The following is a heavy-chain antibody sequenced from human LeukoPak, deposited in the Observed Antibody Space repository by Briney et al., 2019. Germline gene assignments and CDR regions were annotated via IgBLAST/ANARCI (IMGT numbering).Heavy chain of an antibody. D-gene: IGHD1-26*01. J-gene: IGHJ4*02. CDR2: ISNSGGT. CDR3: ARGGASSIPLDY. Sequence: PSETLSLTCTVSGGSIGGNSYWSWIRQPPGKGPEGIGHISNSGGTYYSPSLSSRVTISMDTSKNQFSLKLRSVTAADTAVYYCARGGASSIPLDYWGRGTLVTVSS. V-gene: IGHV4-61*01. CDR1: GGSIGGNSY.